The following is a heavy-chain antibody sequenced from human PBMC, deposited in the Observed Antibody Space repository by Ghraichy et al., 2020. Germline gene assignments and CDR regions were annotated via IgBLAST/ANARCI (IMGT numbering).Heavy chain of an antibody. CDR2: FDPEDGET. CDR3: ATAPFSRRGYFDY. Sequence: ASVKVSCKVSGYTLTELSMHWVRQAPGKGLEWMGGFDPEDGETIYAQKFQGRVTMTEDTSTDTAFMELSSLRSEDTAVYYCATAPFSRRGYFDYWGQGTLVTVSS. D-gene: IGHD3-10*01. V-gene: IGHV1-24*01. J-gene: IGHJ4*02. CDR1: GYTLTELS.